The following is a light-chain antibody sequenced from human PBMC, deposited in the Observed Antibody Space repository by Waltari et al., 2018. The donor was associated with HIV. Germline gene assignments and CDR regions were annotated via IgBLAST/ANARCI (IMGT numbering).Light chain of an antibody. V-gene: IGLV3-21*04. CDR3: QVWDSSNEHVV. J-gene: IGLJ3*02. Sequence: SYVLTQPPSVSVAPGAAATISCGAWNIGGKSVHWYKQQPGQAPVLVTRYNYDRPSGSPDRISGSNSGHTATLTITSVEAGDEATYYCQVWDSSNEHVVFGGGTELTVL. CDR1: NIGGKS. CDR2: YNY.